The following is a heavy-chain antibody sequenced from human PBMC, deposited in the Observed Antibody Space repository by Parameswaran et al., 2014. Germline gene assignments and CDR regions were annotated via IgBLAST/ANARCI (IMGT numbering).Heavy chain of an antibody. V-gene: IGHV4-39*01. CDR3: AGLEWLSQSYYYYYYMDV. CDR2: IYYSGST. J-gene: IGHJ6*03. Sequence: WIRQPPGKGLEWIGSIYYSGSTYYNPSLKSRVTISVDTSKNQFSLKLSSVTAADTAVYYCAGLEWLSQSYYYYYYMDVWGKGTTVTVSS. D-gene: IGHD3-3*01.